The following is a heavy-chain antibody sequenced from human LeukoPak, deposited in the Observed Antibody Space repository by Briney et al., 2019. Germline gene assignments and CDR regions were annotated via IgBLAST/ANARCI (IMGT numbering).Heavy chain of an antibody. J-gene: IGHJ4*02. CDR1: GFTFSSYW. CDR2: IKQDGSEK. D-gene: IGHD3-10*01. Sequence: SGGSLRLSCAASGFTFSSYWMSWVRQAPGKGLEWVANIKQDGSEKNYVDSVKGRFTISRDNAKNSLYLQMNSLRAEDTAVYYCARTYFYGSGSYLYWSQGTLVTVSS. CDR3: ARTYFYGSGSYLY. V-gene: IGHV3-7*04.